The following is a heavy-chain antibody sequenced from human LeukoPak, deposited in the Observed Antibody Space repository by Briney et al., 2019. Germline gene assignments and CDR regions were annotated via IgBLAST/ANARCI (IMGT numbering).Heavy chain of an antibody. Sequence: GGSLRLSCAASGFTFSSYEMNWVRQAPGKGLEWVANIRRDGSETHYVDSVMGRFTISRDNAKNSLYLQMNSLRAEDTALYYCAKDIGRFPHALDIWGQGTMVTVSS. V-gene: IGHV3-7*03. J-gene: IGHJ3*02. CDR3: AKDIGRFPHALDI. D-gene: IGHD1-26*01. CDR1: GFTFSSYE. CDR2: IRRDGSET.